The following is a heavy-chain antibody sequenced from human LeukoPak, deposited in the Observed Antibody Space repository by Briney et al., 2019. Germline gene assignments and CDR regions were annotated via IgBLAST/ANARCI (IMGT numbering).Heavy chain of an antibody. J-gene: IGHJ4*02. V-gene: IGHV4-34*01. CDR2: INRSGST. D-gene: IGHD5-24*01. CDR3: ARGSREGYNYFDS. CDR1: GGSFSGY. Sequence: KPSETLSLNCAVYGGSFSGYRIWIRQPPGKGLEWIAEINRSGSTNYNPSLKSRVTMSVDTSKSQFSLRLSSVTAADTAVYYCARGSREGYNYFDSWGQGTLVTVSS.